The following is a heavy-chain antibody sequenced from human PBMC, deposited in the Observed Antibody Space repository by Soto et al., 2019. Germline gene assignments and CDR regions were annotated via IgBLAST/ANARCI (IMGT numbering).Heavy chain of an antibody. CDR2: ISSSGSTI. D-gene: IGHD6-13*01. CDR1: GFTFSSYE. J-gene: IGHJ6*02. Sequence: PGGSLGLSCAASGFTFSSYEMNWVRQAPGKGLEWVSYISSSGSTIYYADSVKGRFTISRDNAKNSLYLQMNSLRAEDTAVYYCARSYSSSWTSTNDYGMDVWGQGTTVTVSS. V-gene: IGHV3-48*03. CDR3: ARSYSSSWTSTNDYGMDV.